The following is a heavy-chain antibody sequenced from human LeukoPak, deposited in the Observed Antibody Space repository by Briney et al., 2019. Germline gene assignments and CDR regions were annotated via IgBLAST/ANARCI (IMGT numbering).Heavy chain of an antibody. D-gene: IGHD4-23*01. Sequence: GGSLRLSCAASGFTFSSYAMHWVRQAPGKGLEWVAVISYDGSNKYYADSVKGRFTISRDNSKNTLYLQTNSLRAEDTAVYYCARARTVVTPGYFDYWGQGTLVTVSS. V-gene: IGHV3-30-3*01. CDR1: GFTFSSYA. CDR2: ISYDGSNK. J-gene: IGHJ4*02. CDR3: ARARTVVTPGYFDY.